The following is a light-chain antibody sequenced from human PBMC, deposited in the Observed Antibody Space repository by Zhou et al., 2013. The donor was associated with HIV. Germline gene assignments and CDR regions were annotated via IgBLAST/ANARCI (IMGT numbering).Light chain of an antibody. Sequence: EIVLTQSPGTLSLSPGERATLSCRASQSVSSTYLAWYQQKPGQAPRLLIYGASSRATGIPDRFSGSGSGTDFTLTISRLEPEDFAVYYCQQYNNGPRTFGQGTKLDIK. CDR3: QQYNNGPRT. CDR2: GAS. V-gene: IGKV3-20*01. CDR1: QSVSSTY. J-gene: IGKJ2*01.